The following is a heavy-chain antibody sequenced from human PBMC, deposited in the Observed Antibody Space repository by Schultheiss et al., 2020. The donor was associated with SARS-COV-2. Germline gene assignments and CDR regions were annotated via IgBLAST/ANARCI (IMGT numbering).Heavy chain of an antibody. CDR1: GGSISSYY. Sequence: GSLRLSCTVSGGSISSYYWSWIRQPPGKGLEWIGEINHSGSTNYNPSLKSRVTISVDTSKNQFSLKLSSVTAADTAVYYCARDSSDSSGYYWPHAEYFQHWGQGTLVTVSS. D-gene: IGHD3-22*01. CDR2: INHSGST. J-gene: IGHJ1*01. CDR3: ARDSSDSSGYYWPHAEYFQH. V-gene: IGHV4-59*12.